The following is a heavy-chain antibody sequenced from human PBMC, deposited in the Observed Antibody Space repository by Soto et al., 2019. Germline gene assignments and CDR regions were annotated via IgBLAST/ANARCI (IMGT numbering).Heavy chain of an antibody. V-gene: IGHV1-3*01. J-gene: IGHJ6*02. Sequence: QVQVVQSGAEVKKPGASVKISCKASGYTFSTHAMHWVRQAPGQSLEWMGWINGGTGQTKHSHRFQDRVTITRDTSTSTAYMELSSLRSKETAVYYCARGKGMEENYYSYGLDIWGQGTTVTVSS. D-gene: IGHD1-1*01. CDR1: GYTFSTHA. CDR3: ARGKGMEENYYSYGLDI. CDR2: INGGTGQT.